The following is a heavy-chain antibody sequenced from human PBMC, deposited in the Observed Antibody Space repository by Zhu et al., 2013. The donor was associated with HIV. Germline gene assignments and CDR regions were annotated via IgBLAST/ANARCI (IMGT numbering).Heavy chain of an antibody. J-gene: IGHJ6*02. CDR3: ARGGVLDTKDYYYGMDV. V-gene: IGHV1-69*06. CDR1: GGTFSSYA. D-gene: IGHD1-1*01. CDR2: IIPIFGTA. Sequence: QVQLVQSGAEVKKPGSSVKVSCKASGGTFSSYAISWVRQAPGQGLEWMGGIIPIFGTANYAQKFQGRVTITADKSTSTAYMELSSLRSEDTAVYYCARGGVLDTKDYYYGMDVWGQGTTVTVSS.